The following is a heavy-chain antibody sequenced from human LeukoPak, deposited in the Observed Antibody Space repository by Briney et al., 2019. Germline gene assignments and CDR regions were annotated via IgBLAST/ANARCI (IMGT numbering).Heavy chain of an antibody. CDR1: GASISSYY. CDR3: ARVGKTTVTYFDY. Sequence: PSETLSLTCTVSGASISSYYWSWIRQPLGKGLEWIGYIYYSGSTNYNPSLRSRITISVDTSKNQFSLKLSSVTAADTAVYYCARVGKTTVTYFDYWGQGTLVTVSS. J-gene: IGHJ4*02. D-gene: IGHD4-17*01. V-gene: IGHV4-59*01. CDR2: IYYSGST.